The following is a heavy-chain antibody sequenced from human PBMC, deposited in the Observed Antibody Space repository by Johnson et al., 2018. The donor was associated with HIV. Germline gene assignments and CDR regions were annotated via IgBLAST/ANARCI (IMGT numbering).Heavy chain of an antibody. CDR1: GFTFDDYG. Sequence: VQLVESGGGLVQPGGSLRLSCAASGFTFDDYGMSWVRQAPGKGLEWVSRINSDGSSTSYADSVKGRFTISRDNAKNTLYLQMNSLRAGDTAVYYRARGLWATTPGGGACYSGVSAFDVWGHGTMVTVSS. CDR3: ARGLWATTPGGGACYSGVSAFDV. D-gene: IGHD2-15*01. CDR2: INSDGSST. J-gene: IGHJ3*01. V-gene: IGHV3-74*02.